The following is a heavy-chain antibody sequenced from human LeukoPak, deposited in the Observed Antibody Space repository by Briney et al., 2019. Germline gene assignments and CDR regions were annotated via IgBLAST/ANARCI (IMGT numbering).Heavy chain of an antibody. D-gene: IGHD3-10*01. Sequence: ASVKLACKASGGTFSSYGISWVRQAPGRGLEWMGRIIPILGIGNYAQKFQGRVTITADKSTSTAYVELSSLRSEDTAVYFCAAAGSGNYSDFDYWGQGTLVTVSS. V-gene: IGHV1-69*04. CDR2: IIPILGIG. CDR1: GGTFSSYG. J-gene: IGHJ4*02. CDR3: AAAGSGNYSDFDY.